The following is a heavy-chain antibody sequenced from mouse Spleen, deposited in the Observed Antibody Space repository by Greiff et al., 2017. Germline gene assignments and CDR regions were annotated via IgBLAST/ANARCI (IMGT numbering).Heavy chain of an antibody. Sequence: VQLQESGAELMKPGASVKLSCKATGYTFTGYWIEWVKQRPGHGLEWIGEILPGSGSTNYNEKFKGKATFTADTSSNTAYMQLSSLTTEDSAIYYCARGHIDYYGSSFYFDYWGQGTTLTVSS. D-gene: IGHD1-1*01. CDR3: ARGHIDYYGSSFYFDY. CDR1: GYTFTGYW. V-gene: IGHV1-9*01. J-gene: IGHJ2*01. CDR2: ILPGSGST.